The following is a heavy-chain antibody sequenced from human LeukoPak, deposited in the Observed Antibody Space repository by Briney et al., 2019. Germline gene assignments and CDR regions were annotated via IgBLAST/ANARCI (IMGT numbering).Heavy chain of an antibody. D-gene: IGHD3-10*01. Sequence: ASVKVSCKASGYTFTSFYMHWVRQAPGQGLEWMGWITTDTGNPTYAQGFTGRFVFSLDTSVSTAYLQISNLKAEDTAVYYCARVESRHYYGSAGGVWGQGTLVTVSS. J-gene: IGHJ4*02. CDR2: ITTDTGNP. CDR3: ARVESRHYYGSAGGV. CDR1: GYTFTSFY. V-gene: IGHV7-4-1*02.